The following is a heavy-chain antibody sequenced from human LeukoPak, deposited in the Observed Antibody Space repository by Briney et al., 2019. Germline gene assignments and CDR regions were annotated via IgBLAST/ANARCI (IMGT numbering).Heavy chain of an antibody. D-gene: IGHD2-15*01. V-gene: IGHV4-59*12. CDR1: GGSISSYY. J-gene: IGHJ4*02. CDR3: ARELMDCSGGTCYSSFFDY. CDR2: IYYRGSA. Sequence: SETLSLTCTVSGGSISSYYWSWIRQPPGKGLEWIRYIYYRGSAYYNPSLKSRVTISVDTSKNQFSLKLSSVTAADTAVYYCARELMDCSGGTCYSSFFDYWGQGTLVTVSS.